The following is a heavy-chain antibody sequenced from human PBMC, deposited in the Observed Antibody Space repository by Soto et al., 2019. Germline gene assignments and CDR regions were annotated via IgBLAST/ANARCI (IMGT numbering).Heavy chain of an antibody. CDR3: ARHVPAAGYYYGMDV. Sequence: QVQLVQSGAEVKKPGSSVKVSCKASGGTFSSFAISWVRQAPGQGLEWMGGIIPIFGTANYAQKFQGRVTITADESTSTANMELSSLRSEDTAVYYCARHVPAAGYYYGMDVWGQGTTVTVSS. J-gene: IGHJ6*02. V-gene: IGHV1-69*12. CDR1: GGTFSSFA. CDR2: IIPIFGTA. D-gene: IGHD2-2*01.